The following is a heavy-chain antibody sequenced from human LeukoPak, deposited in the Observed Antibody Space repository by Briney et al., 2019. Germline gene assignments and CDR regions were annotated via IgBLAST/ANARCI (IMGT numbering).Heavy chain of an antibody. CDR1: GFTVSGDY. V-gene: IGHV4-34*01. J-gene: IGHJ4*02. D-gene: IGHD6-13*01. CDR3: ARAILRDSSLDY. Sequence: GSLRLSCVVSGFTVSGDYISWFRQAPGKGLEWIGEINHSGSTNYNPSLKSRVTISVDTSKNQFSLKLSSVTAADTAVYYCARAILRDSSLDYWGQGTLVTVSS. CDR2: INHSGST.